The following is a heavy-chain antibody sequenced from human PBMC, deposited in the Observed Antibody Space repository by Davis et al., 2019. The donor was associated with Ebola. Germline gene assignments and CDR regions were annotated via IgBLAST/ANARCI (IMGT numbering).Heavy chain of an antibody. Sequence: GGSLRLSCAASGFTFSSYAMSWVRQAPGGLEWVSAISGSGGSTYYADSVKGRFTISRDNSKNTLYLQMNSLRAEDTAVYYCPAGDYLNWGQGTLVTVSS. D-gene: IGHD4-17*01. CDR1: GFTFSSYA. CDR2: ISGSGGST. V-gene: IGHV3-23*01. J-gene: IGHJ4*02. CDR3: PAGDYLN.